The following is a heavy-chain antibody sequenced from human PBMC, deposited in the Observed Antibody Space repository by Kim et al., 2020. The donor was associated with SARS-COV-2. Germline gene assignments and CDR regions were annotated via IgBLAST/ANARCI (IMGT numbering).Heavy chain of an antibody. Sequence: YAQKLQGRGTMTTDTSTSTAYMELRSLRSDDTAVYYCARERASRGWFFDYWGQGTLVTVSS. CDR3: ARERASRGWFFDY. D-gene: IGHD6-19*01. J-gene: IGHJ4*02. V-gene: IGHV1-18*01.